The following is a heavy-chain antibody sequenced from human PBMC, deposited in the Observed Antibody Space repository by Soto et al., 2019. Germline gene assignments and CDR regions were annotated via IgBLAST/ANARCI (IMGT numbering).Heavy chain of an antibody. Sequence: PGGSLRLSCAASGFTFSSYAMHWVRQAPGKGLEWVAVISYDGSNKYYADSVKGRFTISRDNSKNTLYLQMNSLRAEDTAVYYCARSSGYRSNWFDPWGQGTLVTVSS. D-gene: IGHD3-22*01. CDR2: ISYDGSNK. J-gene: IGHJ5*02. CDR1: GFTFSSYA. CDR3: ARSSGYRSNWFDP. V-gene: IGHV3-30-3*01.